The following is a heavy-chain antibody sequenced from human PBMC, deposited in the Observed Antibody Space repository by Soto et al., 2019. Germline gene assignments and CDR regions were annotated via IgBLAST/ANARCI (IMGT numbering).Heavy chain of an antibody. CDR2: ISSSGSTI. D-gene: IGHD3-22*01. J-gene: IGHJ4*02. CDR1: GFTFSSYE. Sequence: PGGSLRLSCAASGFTFSSYEMTWVRQAPGKGLEWVSYISSSGSTIYYADSVKGRFTISRDNAKNSLYLQMNSLRAEDTAVYYCARTVNYYDSSGYDYWGQGTLVTVSS. V-gene: IGHV3-48*03. CDR3: ARTVNYYDSSGYDY.